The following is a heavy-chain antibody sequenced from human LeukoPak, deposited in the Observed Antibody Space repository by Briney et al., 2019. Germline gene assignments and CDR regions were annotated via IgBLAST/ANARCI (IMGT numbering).Heavy chain of an antibody. D-gene: IGHD2-2*01. CDR2: IYYSEST. CDR3: ARMGCSSTSCWWFYP. V-gene: IGHV4-61*01. Sequence: KPSETLSLTCTVSGGSVSSGSYYWSWIRQPPGKGLEGIGYIYYSESTSYHPSLKSRVTISVDTSKNQFSLKLTSVTAADTAVYYCARMGCSSTSCWWFYPWGQGTLVTVSS. CDR1: GGSVSSGSYY. J-gene: IGHJ5*02.